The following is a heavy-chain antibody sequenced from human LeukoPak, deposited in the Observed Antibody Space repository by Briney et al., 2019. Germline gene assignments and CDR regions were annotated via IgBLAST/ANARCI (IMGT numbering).Heavy chain of an antibody. CDR3: ARAPLWFGELYFDY. J-gene: IGHJ4*02. V-gene: IGHV1-3*01. D-gene: IGHD3-10*01. CDR2: INAGNGNT. Sequence: ASVKVSCKASGYTFTSYAMHWVRQAPGQRLEWMGWINAGNGNTKYSQKFQGRVTITRDTSASTAYVELSSLRSEDTAVYYCARAPLWFGELYFDYWGQGTLVTVSS. CDR1: GYTFTSYA.